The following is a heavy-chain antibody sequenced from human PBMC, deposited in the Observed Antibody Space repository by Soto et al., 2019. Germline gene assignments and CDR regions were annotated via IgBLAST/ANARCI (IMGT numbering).Heavy chain of an antibody. V-gene: IGHV3-23*01. CDR3: AEDGIRDTVPFSAFLVKRSSDL. D-gene: IGHD3-16*02. CDR2: ISGIGGST. Sequence: EKGLEWVSAISGIGGSTYYADSVKGRFTISRDNSKNTLYLQMNSLRAEDTAFFFQAEDGIRDTVPFSAFLVKRSSDL. J-gene: IGHJ2*01.